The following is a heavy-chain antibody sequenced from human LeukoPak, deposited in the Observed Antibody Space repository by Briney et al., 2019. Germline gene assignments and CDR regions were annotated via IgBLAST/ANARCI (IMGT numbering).Heavy chain of an antibody. CDR2: INSDGSNT. J-gene: IGHJ4*02. CDR1: GFTFGDYA. D-gene: IGHD3-22*01. CDR3: ARDLELVYYDSSGYDY. Sequence: GGSLRLSCTASGFTFGDYAMSWFRQAPGKGLVWVSRINSDGSNTRYADSVKGRFTISRDNAKNTLYLQMNSLRAEDTAVYYCARDLELVYYDSSGYDYWGQGTLVIVSS. V-gene: IGHV3-74*01.